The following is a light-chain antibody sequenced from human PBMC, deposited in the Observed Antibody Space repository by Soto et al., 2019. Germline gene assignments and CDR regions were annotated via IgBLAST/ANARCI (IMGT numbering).Light chain of an antibody. Sequence: QSVLTQPASVSGSPGQSITISCTGTSSDFGSYNLVSWYQQHPGKAPKLMIYEDSKRPSGVSNRFFGSKSGNTASLTISGLQAEDDADYYCCSYAGSSTYVFGTGTKVTVL. V-gene: IGLV2-23*01. CDR1: SSDFGSYNL. J-gene: IGLJ1*01. CDR3: CSYAGSSTYV. CDR2: EDS.